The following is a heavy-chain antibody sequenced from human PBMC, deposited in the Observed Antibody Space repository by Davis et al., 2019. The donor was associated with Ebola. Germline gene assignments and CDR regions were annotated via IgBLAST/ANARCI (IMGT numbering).Heavy chain of an antibody. CDR3: AKARGAYDILSHFDY. CDR1: GFTFSGYA. J-gene: IGHJ4*02. CDR2: IIGNSGST. Sequence: PGGSLRLSRAASGFTFSGYAMSWVRQAPGKGLEWVSAIIGNSGSTYYADSVKGRFTISRDNSKNTLYLQLNSLRAEDTAVYYCAKARGAYDILSHFDYWGQGTLVTVSS. D-gene: IGHD3-9*01. V-gene: IGHV3-23*01.